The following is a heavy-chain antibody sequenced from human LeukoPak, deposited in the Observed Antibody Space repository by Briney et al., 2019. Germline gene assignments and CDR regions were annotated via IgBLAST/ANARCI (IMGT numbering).Heavy chain of an antibody. CDR2: IRYDGSNK. D-gene: IGHD3-3*01. J-gene: IGHJ4*02. CDR3: AKRAIFGHLDY. V-gene: IGHV3-30*02. Sequence: GGSLRLSCAASGFTFSNYGMHWVRQAPGKGLEWVATIRYDGSNKYFVDSVKGRFTISRDNSKNTLYLQMNSLRAEDTAVYYCAKRAIFGHLDYWGQGTLVTVSS. CDR1: GFTFSNYG.